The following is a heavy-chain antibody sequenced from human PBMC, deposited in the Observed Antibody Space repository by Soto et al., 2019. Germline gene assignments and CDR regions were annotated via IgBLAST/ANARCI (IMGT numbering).Heavy chain of an antibody. CDR3: ARAQPRYDFWSGYPPRDV. Sequence: PGGSLRLSCAASGFTFSSYSMNWVRQAPGKGLEWVSSISSSSYIYYADSVKGRFTISRDNAKNSLYLQMNSLRAEDTAVYYCARAQPRYDFWSGYPPRDVWGQGTTVTVSS. CDR1: GFTFSSYS. CDR2: ISSSSYI. V-gene: IGHV3-21*01. D-gene: IGHD3-3*01. J-gene: IGHJ6*02.